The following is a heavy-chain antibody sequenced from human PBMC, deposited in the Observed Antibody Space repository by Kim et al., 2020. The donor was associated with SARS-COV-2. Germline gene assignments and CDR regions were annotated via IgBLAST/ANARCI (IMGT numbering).Heavy chain of an antibody. V-gene: IGHV3-33*06. D-gene: IGHD3-10*01. CDR3: AKTKVLWFGELQFDP. CDR2: IWYDGSNK. J-gene: IGHJ5*02. CDR1: GFTFSSYG. Sequence: GGSLRLSCAASGFTFSSYGMHWVRQAPGKGLEWVAVIWYDGSNKYYADSVKGRFTISRDNSKNTLYLQMNSLRAEDTAVYYCAKTKVLWFGELQFDPWGQGTLVTVSS.